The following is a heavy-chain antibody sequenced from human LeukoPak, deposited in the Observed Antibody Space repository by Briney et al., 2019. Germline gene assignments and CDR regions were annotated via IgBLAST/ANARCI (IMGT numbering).Heavy chain of an antibody. Sequence: SVKVSCKASGYTFSNYGISWVRQAPGQGLEWMGGIIPIFGTANYAQKFQGRVTITADKSTSTAYMELSSLRSEDTAVYYCARVVMATTNWFDPWGQGTLVTVSS. V-gene: IGHV1-69*06. J-gene: IGHJ5*02. CDR2: IIPIFGTA. CDR3: ARVVMATTNWFDP. D-gene: IGHD5-24*01. CDR1: GYTFSNYG.